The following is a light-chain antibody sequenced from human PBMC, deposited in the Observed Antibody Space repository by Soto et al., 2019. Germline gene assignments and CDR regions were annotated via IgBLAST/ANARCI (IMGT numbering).Light chain of an antibody. J-gene: IGLJ1*01. CDR3: SSYTSSSTPYV. CDR1: SSDVGGYNY. CDR2: EVS. Sequence: QPVLTQPASVSGSPGQSITISCTGTSSDVGGYNYVSWYQQYPGKAPKLMIYEVSNRPSGVSNRFSGSKSGNTASLTISGLQAEDEADYYCSSYTSSSTPYVFGTGTKLTVL. V-gene: IGLV2-14*01.